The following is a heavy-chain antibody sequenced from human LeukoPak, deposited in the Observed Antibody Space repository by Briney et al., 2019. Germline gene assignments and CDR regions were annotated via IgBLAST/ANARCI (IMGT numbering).Heavy chain of an antibody. CDR2: IIPIFGTA. CDR1: GYTFTSYG. J-gene: IGHJ4*02. D-gene: IGHD3-16*01. V-gene: IGHV1-69*13. Sequence: SVKVSCKASGYTFTSYGISWVRQAPGQGLEWMGGIIPIFGTANYAQKFQGRVTITADESTSTAYMELSSLRSEDTAVYYCANSRFGSFGGGWGQGTLVTVSS. CDR3: ANSRFGSFGGG.